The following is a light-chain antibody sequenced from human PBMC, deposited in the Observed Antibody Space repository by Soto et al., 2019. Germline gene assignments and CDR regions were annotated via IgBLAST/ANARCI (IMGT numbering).Light chain of an antibody. CDR3: QQYNDWPLT. CDR1: QSVSSN. CDR2: GAF. Sequence: EILMTQPPVTLSVSPGERATLSCRASQSVSSNLAWYQQKPGQAPSLLIYGAFTRATGIPARFSGTGSGTEFTLTISSLQSEDFELYYCQQYNDWPLTFGQGTKVDIK. J-gene: IGKJ1*01. V-gene: IGKV3-15*01.